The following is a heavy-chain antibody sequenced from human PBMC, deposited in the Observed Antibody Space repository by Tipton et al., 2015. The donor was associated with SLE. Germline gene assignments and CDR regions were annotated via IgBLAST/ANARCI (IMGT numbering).Heavy chain of an antibody. CDR3: ARRQPKSGHHGYDM. CDR2: IYYSGST. J-gene: IGHJ3*02. V-gene: IGHV4-59*01. Sequence: TLSLTCTVSGGSISSYYWSWIRQPPGKGLEWIAYIYYSGSTNYNPSLKSRVTISVDTSKNQFSLKLSSVTAADTAVYYCARRQPKSGHHGYDMWGQGTMVIVSS. CDR1: GGSISSYY.